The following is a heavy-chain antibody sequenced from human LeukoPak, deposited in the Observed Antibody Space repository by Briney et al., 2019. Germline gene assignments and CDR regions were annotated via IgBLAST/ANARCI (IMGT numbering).Heavy chain of an antibody. J-gene: IGHJ6*03. D-gene: IGHD6-13*01. CDR2: INPNSGGT. CDR1: GYTFTGYY. V-gene: IGHV1-2*02. CDR3: ARNSLGSSSWYYHYYYMDV. Sequence: VASVTVSCKASGYTFTGYYMHWVRQAPGQGLEWMGWINPNSGGTNYAQTFQGRVTMTRDTSISTAYMELSRLRSDDTAVYYCARNSLGSSSWYYHYYYMDVWGKGTTVTVSS.